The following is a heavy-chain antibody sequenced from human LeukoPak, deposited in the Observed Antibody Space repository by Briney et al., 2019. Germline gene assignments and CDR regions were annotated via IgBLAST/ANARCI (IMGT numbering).Heavy chain of an antibody. V-gene: IGHV3-48*03. CDR3: ARGTSYSDY. CDR1: GFTFSSYE. J-gene: IGHJ4*02. CDR2: ISSSGSTI. Sequence: PGGSLRLSCAASGFTFSSYEMNWVRQAPGKGLEWVSHISSSGSTIYYTDSVKGRFTISRDNAKNSLYRQMNSLRAEDTAVYYCARGTSYSDYWGQGTLVTVSS. D-gene: IGHD2/OR15-2a*01.